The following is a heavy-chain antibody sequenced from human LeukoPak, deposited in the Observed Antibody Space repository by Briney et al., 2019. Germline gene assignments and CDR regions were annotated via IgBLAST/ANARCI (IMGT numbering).Heavy chain of an antibody. CDR3: ARDPSNTRGRFPYFDY. CDR1: GYTFTKFA. V-gene: IGHV1-18*01. D-gene: IGHD6-19*01. CDR2: MSTYNGDT. Sequence: ASVTVSCTTSGYTFTKFAMSWVRQAPGQGLEWMGWMSTYNGDTKYPQKFQGRVTMTTDTATSTVYMELRSLTSDDAAVYYCARDPSNTRGRFPYFDYWGQGTLVTVSS. J-gene: IGHJ4*02.